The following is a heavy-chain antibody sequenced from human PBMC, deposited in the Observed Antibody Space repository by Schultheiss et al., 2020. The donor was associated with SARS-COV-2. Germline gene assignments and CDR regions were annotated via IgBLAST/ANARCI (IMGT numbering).Heavy chain of an antibody. J-gene: IGHJ4*02. Sequence: SQTLSLTCTVSGGSISSSSYYWGWIRQPPGKGLEWIGYIYYSGSTNYNPSLKSRVTISVDTSKNQFSLKLSSVTAADTAVYYCARHRAYCGGDCYADYWGQGTLVTVSS. CDR1: GGSISSSSYY. CDR3: ARHRAYCGGDCYADY. V-gene: IGHV4-61*05. D-gene: IGHD2-21*02. CDR2: IYYSGST.